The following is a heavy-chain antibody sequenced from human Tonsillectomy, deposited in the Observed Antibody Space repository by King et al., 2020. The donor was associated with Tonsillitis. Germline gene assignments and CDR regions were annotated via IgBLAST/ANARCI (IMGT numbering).Heavy chain of an antibody. CDR1: GFTFDIFW. CDR3: ARDIPTGWFFSH. V-gene: IGHV3-7*03. D-gene: IGHD6-19*01. Sequence: EVQLVESGGGLVQPGGSLRLSCAASGFTFDIFWMYWVRQAPGKGPEWVASIKQDGSDKYYVDSVKGRFTISRDNAKNSLYLQMNSLRAEDTAVYYCARDIPTGWFFSHWGQGTQVTVSS. CDR2: IKQDGSDK. J-gene: IGHJ4*02.